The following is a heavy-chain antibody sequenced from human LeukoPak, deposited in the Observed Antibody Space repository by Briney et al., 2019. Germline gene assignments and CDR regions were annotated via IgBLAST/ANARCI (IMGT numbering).Heavy chain of an antibody. D-gene: IGHD2-2*01. V-gene: IGHV4-59*01. J-gene: IGHJ5*02. CDR3: ARAPASSFWFDP. CDR1: GGSISSYY. CDR2: IYYSGST. Sequence: PSETLSLTCTVSGGSISSYYWSWIRQPPGKGLEWIGYIYYSGSTNYNPSLKSRVTISVDTSKNQFSLKLSSVTAADTAVYYCARAPASSFWFDPWGQGTLVTVSS.